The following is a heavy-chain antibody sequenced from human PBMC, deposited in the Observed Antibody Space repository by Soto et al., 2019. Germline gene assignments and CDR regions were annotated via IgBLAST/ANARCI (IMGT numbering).Heavy chain of an antibody. CDR1: GFTFSSYS. CDR2: ISSSSSTI. V-gene: IGHV3-48*02. Sequence: GGSLRLSCAASGFTFSSYSMNWVRQAPGKGLEWVSYISSSSSTIYYADSVKGRFTISRDNAKNSLYLQMNSLRDEDTAVYYCARALRQGVQGVITYYFDYWGQGTLVTVSS. CDR3: ARALRQGVQGVITYYFDY. J-gene: IGHJ4*02. D-gene: IGHD3-10*01.